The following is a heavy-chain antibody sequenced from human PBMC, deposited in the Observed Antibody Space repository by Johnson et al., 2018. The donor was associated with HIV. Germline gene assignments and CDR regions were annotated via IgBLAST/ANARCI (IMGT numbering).Heavy chain of an antibody. D-gene: IGHD3-10*01. CDR2: IKNKADGGTT. CDR3: TTGISWYGAITFDI. J-gene: IGHJ3*02. V-gene: IGHV3-15*01. CDR1: GFIFSNAW. Sequence: MQLVESGGGLVKPGGSLRLSCAASGFIFSNAWMSWVRQAPGKGLEWAGHIKNKADGGTTDYAALVKGRFTISRDDSKNTLYLQMNSLKTKDTAVYYCTTGISWYGAITFDIWGQGTMVTVSS.